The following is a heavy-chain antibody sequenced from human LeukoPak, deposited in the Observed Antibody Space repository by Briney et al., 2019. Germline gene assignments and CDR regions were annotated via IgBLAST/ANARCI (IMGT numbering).Heavy chain of an antibody. D-gene: IGHD3-22*01. V-gene: IGHV4-34*01. CDR1: GGSFSGYY. CDR3: ARDDYYGNSGLDY. CDR2: INHSGST. J-gene: IGHJ4*02. Sequence: SETLSLTCAVYGGSFSGYYWSWIRQPPGKGLEWIGEINHSGSTNYNPSLKSRVTISVDTSKNQFSLKLTSVTAADTAVYYCARDDYYGNSGLDYWGQGTLVTVSS.